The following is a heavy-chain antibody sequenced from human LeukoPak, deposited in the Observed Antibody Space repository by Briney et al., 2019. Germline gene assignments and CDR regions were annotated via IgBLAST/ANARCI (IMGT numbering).Heavy chain of an antibody. CDR2: IRFDGSNK. CDR1: GFTFSSYG. V-gene: IGHV3-30*02. CDR3: AKLDDSSGYYSGSDY. J-gene: IGHJ4*02. Sequence: GGSLGLSCAASGFTFSSYGMHWVRQAPGKGLEWVTFIRFDGSNKYYADSVKGRFTISRDNSKSTLYLQMNSLRAEDTAVYYCAKLDDSSGYYSGSDYWGQGTLVTVSS. D-gene: IGHD3-22*01.